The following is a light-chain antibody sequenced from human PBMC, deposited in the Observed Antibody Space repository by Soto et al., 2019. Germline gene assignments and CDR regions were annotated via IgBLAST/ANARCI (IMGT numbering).Light chain of an antibody. J-gene: IGLJ2*01. V-gene: IGLV1-40*01. CDR3: QSYDNSLSGNVV. Sequence: QSVLTQPPSVSGAPGQRVTISCTGSSSNIGTGYDVHWYQQLPGTAPKLLIFGNINRPSGVPDRFSGSKSGTSASLAITGLQAEDEADYYCQSYDNSLSGNVVFGGGTQLTVL. CDR2: GNI. CDR1: SSNIGTGYD.